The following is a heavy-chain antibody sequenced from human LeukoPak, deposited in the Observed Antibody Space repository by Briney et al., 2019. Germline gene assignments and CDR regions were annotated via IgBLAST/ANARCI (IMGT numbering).Heavy chain of an antibody. J-gene: IGHJ6*02. V-gene: IGHV1-18*01. CDR1: GYTFTSYG. CDR3: ARDEDTTYYDFWSGTKAGYYYGMDV. Sequence: ASVKVSCKASGYTFTSYGIRWVRQAPGQGLEWMGWISAYNGNTNYAQKFQGRVTITADKSTSTAYMELSSLRSEDTAVYYCARDEDTTYYDFWSGTKAGYYYGMDVWGQGTTVTVSS. CDR2: ISAYNGNT. D-gene: IGHD3-3*01.